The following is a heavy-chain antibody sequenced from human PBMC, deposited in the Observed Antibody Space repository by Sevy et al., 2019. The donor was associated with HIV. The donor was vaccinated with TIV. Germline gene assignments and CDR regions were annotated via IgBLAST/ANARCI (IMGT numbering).Heavy chain of an antibody. J-gene: IGHJ4*02. Sequence: ASVKVSCKASGYTFTGYYMHWVRQAPGQGLEWMGWINPNSGGTNYAQKFQGRVTMTRDTSISTAYMELSRLRSGDTAVYYCARDQEDYYGSGSYSGYWGQGTLVTVSS. CDR3: ARDQEDYYGSGSYSGY. CDR2: INPNSGGT. V-gene: IGHV1-2*02. CDR1: GYTFTGYY. D-gene: IGHD3-10*01.